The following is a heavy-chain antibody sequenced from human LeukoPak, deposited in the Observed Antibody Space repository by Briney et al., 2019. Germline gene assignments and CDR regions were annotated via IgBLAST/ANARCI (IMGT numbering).Heavy chain of an antibody. J-gene: IGHJ6*03. D-gene: IGHD2-2*01. V-gene: IGHV1-2*02. CDR1: GYTFTGYY. CDR3: ARGHCSTTSCPYYWYMDV. CDR2: INPNSGGT. Sequence: ASVKVSCKASGYTFTGYYMHWVRQAHGQGLEWMGGINPNSGGTNYAQKFQGRVTMTRDTSISTAYMELSRLRSDDTAVYYCARGHCSTTSCPYYWYMDVWGRGTTVSVSS.